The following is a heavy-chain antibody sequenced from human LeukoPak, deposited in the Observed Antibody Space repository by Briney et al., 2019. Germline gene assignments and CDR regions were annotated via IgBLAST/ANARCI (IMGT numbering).Heavy chain of an antibody. D-gene: IGHD2-2*01. CDR1: GLTFSSYA. J-gene: IGHJ6*02. V-gene: IGHV3-23*01. CDR3: AKPTSCYFYYGMDV. Sequence: GGSLRLSCAASGLTFSSYAMSWVRQAPGKGLEWVSAISGSGGSTYYADSVKGRFTISRDNSKNTLYLQMNSLRAEDTAVYYCAKPTSCYFYYGMDVWGQGTTVTVSS. CDR2: ISGSGGST.